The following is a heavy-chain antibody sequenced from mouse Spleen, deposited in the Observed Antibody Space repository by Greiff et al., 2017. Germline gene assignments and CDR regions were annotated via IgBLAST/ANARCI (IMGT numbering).Heavy chain of an antibody. CDR3: ARRQLGLRGAY. Sequence: QVQLQQPGAELVKPGASVKLSCKASGYTFTSYWMQWVKQRHGQGLEWIGEIDPSDSYTNYNQKFKGKATLTVDTSSSTAYMQLSSLTSEDSAVYCCARRQLGLRGAYWGQGTLVTVSA. J-gene: IGHJ3*01. CDR1: GYTFTSYW. D-gene: IGHD3-2*01. V-gene: IGHV1-50*01. CDR2: IDPSDSYT.